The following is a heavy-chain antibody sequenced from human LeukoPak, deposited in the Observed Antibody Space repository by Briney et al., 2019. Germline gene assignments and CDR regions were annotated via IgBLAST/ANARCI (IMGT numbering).Heavy chain of an antibody. J-gene: IGHJ3*02. CDR1: GFALSTYW. CDR2: ISSSSSYI. D-gene: IGHD3-9*01. Sequence: PGGSLRLSCAASGFALSTYWMSWVRQAPGKGLEWVSSISSSSSYIYYADSVKGRFTISRDNAKNSLYLQMNSLRAEDTAVYYCARDTYDILTGYYKWAFDIWGQGTMVTVSS. V-gene: IGHV3-21*06. CDR3: ARDTYDILTGYYKWAFDI.